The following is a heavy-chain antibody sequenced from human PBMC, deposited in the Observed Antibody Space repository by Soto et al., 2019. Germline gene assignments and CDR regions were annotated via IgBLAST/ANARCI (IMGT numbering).Heavy chain of an antibody. CDR3: AKNCWTGYPPGGY. V-gene: IGHV3-23*01. CDR1: GFSFSDSA. J-gene: IGHJ4*02. Sequence: GGSLRLSCAASGFSFSDSAMSWVREAPGKGLEWVSGISGGGESTHYADSVKGRFTISRDNSRNTLDLQMNSPRSEDTAVYFCAKNCWTGYPPGGYWGRGVLVTVSS. D-gene: IGHD3-3*01. CDR2: ISGGGEST.